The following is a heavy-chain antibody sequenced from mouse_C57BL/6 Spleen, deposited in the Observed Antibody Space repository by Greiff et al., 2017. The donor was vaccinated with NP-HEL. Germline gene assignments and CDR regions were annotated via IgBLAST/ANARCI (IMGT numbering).Heavy chain of an antibody. V-gene: IGHV1-64*01. CDR2: IHPNSGST. Sequence: QVQLQQPGAELVKPGASVKLSCKASGYTFTSYWMHWVKQRPGQGLEWIGMIHPNSGSTNYNEKFKSKATLTVDKSSSTAYMQLSSLTSEDSAGYYCARGGGSSWFAYWGQGTLVTVSA. CDR1: GYTFTSYW. D-gene: IGHD1-1*01. J-gene: IGHJ3*01. CDR3: ARGGGSSWFAY.